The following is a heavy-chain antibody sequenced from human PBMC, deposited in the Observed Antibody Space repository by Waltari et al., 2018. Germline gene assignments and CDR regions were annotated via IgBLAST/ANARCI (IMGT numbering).Heavy chain of an antibody. J-gene: IGHJ3*02. V-gene: IGHV3-23*01. CDR1: GFTFSSYA. D-gene: IGHD1-26*01. CDR3: AKPDSGSYSPDAFDI. Sequence: EVQLLESGGGLVQPGGSLRLSCASSGFTFSSYAMSWVRQAPGKGLEWVSAIRGSGGSTYYADSVKGRFTISRDNSKNTLYLQMNSLRAEDTAVYYCAKPDSGSYSPDAFDIWGQGTMVTVSS. CDR2: IRGSGGST.